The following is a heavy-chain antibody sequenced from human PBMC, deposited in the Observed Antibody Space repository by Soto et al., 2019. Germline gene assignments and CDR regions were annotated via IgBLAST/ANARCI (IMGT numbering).Heavy chain of an antibody. CDR1: GGSVSSGSYY. J-gene: IGHJ4*02. Sequence: SETLSLTCTVSGGSVSSGSYYWSWIRQPPGKGLEWIGYIYYSGSTNYNPSLKSRVTISVDTSKNQFSLKLSSVTAADTAVYYCARRAFAGYSSGWFDYWGQGTLVTVSS. V-gene: IGHV4-61*01. CDR2: IYYSGST. D-gene: IGHD6-19*01. CDR3: ARRAFAGYSSGWFDY.